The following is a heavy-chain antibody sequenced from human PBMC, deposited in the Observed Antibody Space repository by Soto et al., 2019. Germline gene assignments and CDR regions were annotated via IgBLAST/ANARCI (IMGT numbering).Heavy chain of an antibody. V-gene: IGHV3-53*01. CDR2: IFSTSYK. J-gene: IGHJ4*02. CDR3: AGGSSSSPTPFDY. D-gene: IGHD6-13*01. CDR1: GFSVSSKY. Sequence: PGGSLRLSCAASGFSVSSKYMSWVRQAPGKRLEWVSVIFSTSYKNYADSVKGRFTISRDNAKNSLYLQMNSLRAEDTAVYYCAGGSSSSPTPFDYWGQGTLVTVSS.